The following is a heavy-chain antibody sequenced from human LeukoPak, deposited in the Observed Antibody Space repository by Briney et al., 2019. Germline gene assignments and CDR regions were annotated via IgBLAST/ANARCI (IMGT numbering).Heavy chain of an antibody. V-gene: IGHV3-33*01. Sequence: GGSLRLSCAMAGFTFSTFGIHWVRQTPGKGLEWAAAIQSDGSKQYYGDSVKGRFTISRDSSKNTVYLQMNSLRDEDTAVYYCARDVDTSSHSSQLDPWGQGTLVTVSS. CDR2: IQSDGSKQ. CDR1: GFTFSTFG. CDR3: ARDVDTSSHSSQLDP. J-gene: IGHJ5*02. D-gene: IGHD5-18*01.